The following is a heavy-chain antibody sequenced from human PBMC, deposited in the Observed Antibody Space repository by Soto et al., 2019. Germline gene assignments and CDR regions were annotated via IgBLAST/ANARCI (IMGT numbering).Heavy chain of an antibody. CDR3: ARDTNSLDL. V-gene: IGHV4-38-2*02. J-gene: IGHJ5*02. D-gene: IGHD2-8*01. Sequence: SLTCVVSSHSISSGFFWAWIRQPPGKGLEWVGSIYHTGDTHYNPSLRSQVSMSVDTSKNQFSLRLTSLTAADTAVYFCARDTNSLDLWGRGILVTVYS. CDR1: SHSISSGFF. CDR2: IYHTGDT.